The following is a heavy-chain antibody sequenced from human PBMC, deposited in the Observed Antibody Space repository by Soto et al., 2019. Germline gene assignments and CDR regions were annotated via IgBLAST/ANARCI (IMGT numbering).Heavy chain of an antibody. CDR2: INSDGSTT. J-gene: IGHJ4*01. CDR1: GFDFSNSW. CDR3: ARYGTRGDG. Sequence: GWSLILSCAASGFDFSNSWMHWVRQTPGKGLVWVSYINSDGSTTTYADPVKGRFTISRDNAKDSLYLHLNSLRVGDTAVYYCARYGTRGDGWGLGTQVTVSS. D-gene: IGHD2-8*01. V-gene: IGHV3-74*01.